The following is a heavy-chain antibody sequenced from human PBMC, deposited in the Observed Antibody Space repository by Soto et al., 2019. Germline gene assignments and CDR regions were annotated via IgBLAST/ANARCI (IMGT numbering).Heavy chain of an antibody. CDR1: GYTFTSYG. CDR2: ISAYNGNT. D-gene: IGHD3-22*01. Sequence: ASVKVSCKASGYTFTSYGISWVRQAPGQGLEWMGWISAYNGNTNYAQKFQGRVTMTRDTSTSTVYMELSSLRSEDTAVYYCARDMATYYYDSSGYYPDAFDIWGQGTMVTVSS. V-gene: IGHV1-18*01. J-gene: IGHJ3*02. CDR3: ARDMATYYYDSSGYYPDAFDI.